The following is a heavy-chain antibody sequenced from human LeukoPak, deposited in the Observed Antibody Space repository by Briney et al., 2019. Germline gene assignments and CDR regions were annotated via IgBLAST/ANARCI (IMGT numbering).Heavy chain of an antibody. V-gene: IGHV3-43*01. Sequence: GGSLRLSCATSGFNFDRYTIHWVRQAPGKGLEWVSLAGWAGGTTFYSDSVRGRFTISRDSGRKTVYLQMNSLTTDDTAFYFCAKELDTMFFDYWGQGALVTVSS. CDR1: GFNFDRYT. CDR3: AKELDTMFFDY. J-gene: IGHJ4*02. D-gene: IGHD3-10*02. CDR2: AGWAGGTT.